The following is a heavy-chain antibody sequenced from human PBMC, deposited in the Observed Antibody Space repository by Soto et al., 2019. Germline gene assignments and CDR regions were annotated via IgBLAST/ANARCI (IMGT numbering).Heavy chain of an antibody. Sequence: QVQLVESGGGVVQPWRSLRLSCAASGFTFSSYGMHWVRQAPGKGLEWVAVISYDGSNKYYADSVKGRFTISRDNSNNTVSLQMNSLTAEDTAVYYCAKDSMGDYYGMDVWGQGTTVTVSS. CDR2: ISYDGSNK. CDR3: AKDSMGDYYGMDV. J-gene: IGHJ6*02. D-gene: IGHD3-10*01. V-gene: IGHV3-30*18. CDR1: GFTFSSYG.